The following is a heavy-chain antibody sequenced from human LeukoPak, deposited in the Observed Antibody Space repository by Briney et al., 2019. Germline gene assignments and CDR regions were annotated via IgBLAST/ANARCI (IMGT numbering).Heavy chain of an antibody. J-gene: IGHJ3*02. CDR1: GYTFTSYY. D-gene: IGHD6-13*01. CDR3: ARDLVSVYRSTWPDAFDI. CDR2: INPSGGST. V-gene: IGHV1-46*01. Sequence: GASVKVSCKASGYTFTSYYMHWVRQAPGQGLEWMGIINPSGGSTSYAQKFQGRVTMTRDTSTSTVYMELSSLRSEDTAVYYCARDLVSVYRSTWPDAFDIWGQGTMVTVSS.